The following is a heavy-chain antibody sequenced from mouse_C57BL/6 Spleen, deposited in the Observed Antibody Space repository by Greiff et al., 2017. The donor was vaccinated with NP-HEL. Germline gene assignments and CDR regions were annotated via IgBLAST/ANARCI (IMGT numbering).Heavy chain of an antibody. CDR3: ARGGLWPDY. CDR1: GFTFSSYA. Sequence: EVMLVESGGGLVKPGGSLKLSCAASGFTFSSYAMSWVRQTPEKRLEWVATISDGGSYTYYPDNVKGRFTISRDNAKNNLYLQMSHLKSEDTAMYYCARGGLWPDYWGQGTTLTVSS. D-gene: IGHD1-1*02. J-gene: IGHJ2*01. V-gene: IGHV5-4*03. CDR2: ISDGGSYT.